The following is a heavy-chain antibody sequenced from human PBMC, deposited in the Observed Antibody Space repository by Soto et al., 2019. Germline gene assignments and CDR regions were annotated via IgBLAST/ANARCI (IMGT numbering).Heavy chain of an antibody. D-gene: IGHD6-19*01. V-gene: IGHV3-23*01. J-gene: IGHJ4*02. CDR1: GFTFNSYA. CDR3: AREYSSAWKTFDY. Sequence: GGSLRISCAASGFTFNSYAMSWVRQASGKGLEWVSTISGIGGTTYYADSVKGRFTISRDNSKNTLYLQMNSLRAEDTAVYYCAREYSSAWKTFDYWGQGTLVTVSS. CDR2: ISGIGGTT.